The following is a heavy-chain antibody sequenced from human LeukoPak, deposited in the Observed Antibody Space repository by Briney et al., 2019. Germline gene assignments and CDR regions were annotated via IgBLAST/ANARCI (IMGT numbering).Heavy chain of an antibody. CDR1: GYTFSSYD. J-gene: IGHJ6*03. Sequence: ASVKVSCKASGYTFSSYDINWVRQATGQGLEWMGWMNPNSGNTGYAQKFQGRVTITKNTSKSTVYMELSSLTSEDTAVYYCARDRYGGNHPQAYYYMDVWGKGTTVTISS. D-gene: IGHD4-23*01. CDR2: MNPNSGNT. CDR3: ARDRYGGNHPQAYYYMDV. V-gene: IGHV1-8*03.